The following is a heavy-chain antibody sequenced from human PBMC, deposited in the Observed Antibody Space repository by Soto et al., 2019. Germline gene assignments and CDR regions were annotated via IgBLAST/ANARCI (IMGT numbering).Heavy chain of an antibody. D-gene: IGHD5-12*01. CDR1: GFTFYNTW. CDR2: VKSKTDGGAT. J-gene: IGHJ4*02. CDR3: TTDRRSGYDPQFDF. Sequence: PGGSLRLSCTASGFTFYNTWMSWVRQAPGKGLEWVGRVKSKTDGGATDYTAPVKGRFTISRDDSQNTLYLQMNSLQTDDTAVYYCTTDRRSGYDPQFDFWGQGTRVTVSS. V-gene: IGHV3-15*01.